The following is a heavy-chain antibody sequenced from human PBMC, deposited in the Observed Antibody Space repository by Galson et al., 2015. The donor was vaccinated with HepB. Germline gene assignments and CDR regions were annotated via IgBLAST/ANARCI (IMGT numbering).Heavy chain of an antibody. CDR1: GYTFTSYA. D-gene: IGHD3-9*01. V-gene: IGHV1-18*04. CDR2: ISVYSGNT. Sequence: SVKVSCKVSGYTFTSYAIGWVRQAPGQGLEWMGWISVYSGNTDYAQKLRDRVTMTADTFTGTAYMELRSLRSDDTAAYYCARGGDYDLLTGYLYFDFWGQGSLVTVSS. J-gene: IGHJ4*02. CDR3: ARGGDYDLLTGYLYFDF.